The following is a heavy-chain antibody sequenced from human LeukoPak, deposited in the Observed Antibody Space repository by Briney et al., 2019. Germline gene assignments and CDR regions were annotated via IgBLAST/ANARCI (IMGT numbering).Heavy chain of an antibody. D-gene: IGHD1-26*01. CDR1: GFTFSSYD. V-gene: IGHV3-23*01. CDR2: ISSIHYNT. J-gene: IGHJ4*02. Sequence: PGGSLRLSCAASGFTFSSYDMTWVRQAPGKGLEWVSGISSIHYNTYYADSVKGRFSISRDNSKNTLYLQMDSLRDDDTAVYYCARVGWELELDYWGQGTLVTVSS. CDR3: ARVGWELELDY.